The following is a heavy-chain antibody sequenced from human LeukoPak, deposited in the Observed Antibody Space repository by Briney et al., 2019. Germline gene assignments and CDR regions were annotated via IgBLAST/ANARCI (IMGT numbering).Heavy chain of an antibody. Sequence: PGGSLRLSGAASGFTFDDYTMHWVRQAPGKGLEWVSLISWDGGSTYYADSVKGRFTISRDNSKNSLYLQMNSLRTEDTALYYCAKDIGESRYYDILTGLDYWGQGTLVTVSS. D-gene: IGHD3-9*01. CDR1: GFTFDDYT. V-gene: IGHV3-43*01. J-gene: IGHJ4*02. CDR3: AKDIGESRYYDILTGLDY. CDR2: ISWDGGST.